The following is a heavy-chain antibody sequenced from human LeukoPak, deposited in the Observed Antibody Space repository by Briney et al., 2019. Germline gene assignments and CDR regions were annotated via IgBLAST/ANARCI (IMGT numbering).Heavy chain of an antibody. D-gene: IGHD6-13*01. CDR1: GFTFSSYA. Sequence: PGGSLRLSCAASGFTFSSYAMSWVRQAPGKGLEWVSAISGSGGSTYYADSVKGRFTISRDNSKNTLYLQMNSLRAEDTAVYYSAKALWSCWQRLVYFDYGGQGPVVTVS. J-gene: IGHJ4*02. V-gene: IGHV3-23*01. CDR3: AKALWSCWQRLVYFDY. CDR2: ISGSGGST.